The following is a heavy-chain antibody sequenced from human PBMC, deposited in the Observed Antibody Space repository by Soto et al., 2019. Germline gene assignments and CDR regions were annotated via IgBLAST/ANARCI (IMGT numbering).Heavy chain of an antibody. CDR3: ARGRGYDILTGYYPDY. Sequence: EVQLVESGGGLVKPGGSLRLSCAASGFTFSSYSMNWVRQAPGKGLEWVSSISSSSSYIYYADSVKGRFTISRDNAKNSLYLQRNSLRAEDTAVYYCARGRGYDILTGYYPDYWGQGTLVTVSS. CDR2: ISSSSSYI. CDR1: GFTFSSYS. J-gene: IGHJ4*02. D-gene: IGHD3-9*01. V-gene: IGHV3-21*01.